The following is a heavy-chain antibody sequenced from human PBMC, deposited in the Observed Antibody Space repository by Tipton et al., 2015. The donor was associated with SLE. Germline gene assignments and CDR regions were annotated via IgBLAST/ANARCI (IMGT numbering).Heavy chain of an antibody. CDR3: ARAKPNSSGQYYFDY. D-gene: IGHD6-19*01. CDR1: GFTFSSYW. V-gene: IGHV3-7*03. J-gene: IGHJ4*02. CDR2: IKQDGSEK. Sequence: SLRLSCAASGFTFSSYWMSWVRQAPGKGLEWVANIKQDGSEKYYVDSVKGRFTISRDNAKNSLYLQMNSLRAEDTAVYYCARAKPNSSGQYYFDYWGQGTLVTVSS.